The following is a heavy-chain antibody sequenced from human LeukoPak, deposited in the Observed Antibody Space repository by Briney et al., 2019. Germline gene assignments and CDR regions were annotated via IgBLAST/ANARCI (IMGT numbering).Heavy chain of an antibody. J-gene: IGHJ4*02. CDR2: IKLDGSEK. Sequence: PGGSLRLSCVASGFTFGKYWMSWVRQAPGKGLEWVANIKLDGSEKNYVDSVKGRFTISRDNTKNSLYLQMNSLRAEDTAVYYCAREWHYYDSSGLGDWGQGTLVTVSS. V-gene: IGHV3-7*03. CDR3: AREWHYYDSSGLGD. D-gene: IGHD3-22*01. CDR1: GFTFGKYW.